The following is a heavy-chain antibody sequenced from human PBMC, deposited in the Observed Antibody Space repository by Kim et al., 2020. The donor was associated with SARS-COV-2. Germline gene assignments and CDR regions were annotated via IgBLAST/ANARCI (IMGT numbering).Heavy chain of an antibody. CDR3: ARDGYYYDSSGYYRFMDV. Sequence: ASVKVSCKASGYTFTSYAMNWVRQAPGQGLEWMGWINTNTGNPTYAQGFTGRFVFSLDTSVSTAYLQISSLKAEDTAVYYCARDGYYYDSSGYYRFMDVWGQGTTVTVSS. D-gene: IGHD3-22*01. CDR1: GYTFTSYA. J-gene: IGHJ6*02. V-gene: IGHV7-4-1*02. CDR2: INTNTGNP.